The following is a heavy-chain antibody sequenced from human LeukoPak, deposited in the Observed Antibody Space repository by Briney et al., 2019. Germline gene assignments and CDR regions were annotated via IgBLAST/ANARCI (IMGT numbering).Heavy chain of an antibody. V-gene: IGHV4-39*07. D-gene: IGHD3-10*01. J-gene: IGHJ4*02. Sequence: SETLSLTCTVSGGSISSSSYYWGWIRQPPGRGLEWIGSIYYSGSTYYNPSLKSRVTISVDTSKNQFSLKLSSVTAADTAVYYCARDLFGELSLGDYWGQGTLVTVSS. CDR1: GGSISSSSYY. CDR3: ARDLFGELSLGDY. CDR2: IYYSGST.